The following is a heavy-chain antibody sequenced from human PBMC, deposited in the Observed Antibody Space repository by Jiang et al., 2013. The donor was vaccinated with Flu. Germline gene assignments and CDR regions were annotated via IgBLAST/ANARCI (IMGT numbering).Heavy chain of an antibody. CDR3: ARGRGYQLVRVYGY. J-gene: IGHJ4*02. CDR2: INHSGST. D-gene: IGHD2-2*01. V-gene: IGHV4-34*01. Sequence: GEINHSGSTNYNPSLKSRVTISVDTSKNQFSLKLSSVTAADTAVYYCARGRGYQLVRVYGYWGQGTLVTVSS.